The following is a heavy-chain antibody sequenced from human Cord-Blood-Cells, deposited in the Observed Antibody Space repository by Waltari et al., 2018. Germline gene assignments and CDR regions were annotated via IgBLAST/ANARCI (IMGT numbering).Heavy chain of an antibody. V-gene: IGHV3-53*01. D-gene: IGHD3-3*01. CDR1: GFTVSSNY. CDR3: ARGFLEWLFAFGI. J-gene: IGHJ3*02. Sequence: EVQLVESGGGLIQPGGSLRLSCAASGFTVSSNYMSWVRQAPGKGLGWVSVIYSGGSTYYADSVKGRFTISRDNSKNTLYLQMNSLRAEDTAVYYCARGFLEWLFAFGIWGQGTMVTVSS. CDR2: IYSGGST.